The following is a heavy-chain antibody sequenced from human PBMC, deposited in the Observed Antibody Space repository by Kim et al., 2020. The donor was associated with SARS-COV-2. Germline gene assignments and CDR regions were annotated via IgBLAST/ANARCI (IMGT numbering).Heavy chain of an antibody. V-gene: IGHV1-8*01. D-gene: IGHD1-7*01. J-gene: IGHJ6*02. Sequence: AQKFQGRVTMTRNTSISTAYMGLSSLRSEDTAVYYCARGGELPWYYGMDVWGQGTTVTVSS. CDR3: ARGGELPWYYGMDV.